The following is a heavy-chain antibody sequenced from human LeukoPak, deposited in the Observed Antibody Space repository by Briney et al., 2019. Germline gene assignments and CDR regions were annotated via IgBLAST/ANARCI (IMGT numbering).Heavy chain of an antibody. CDR3: ARDFRGVIITGAFDI. CDR2: ISYDGSNK. J-gene: IGHJ3*02. V-gene: IGHV3-30*04. D-gene: IGHD3-10*01. Sequence: GGSLRLSCAASGFTFSSYAMHWVRQAPGKGLEWVAVISYDGSNKYYADSVKGRFTISRDNSKNTLYLQMNSLRAEDTAVYYCARDFRGVIITGAFDIWGQGTMVTVSS. CDR1: GFTFSSYA.